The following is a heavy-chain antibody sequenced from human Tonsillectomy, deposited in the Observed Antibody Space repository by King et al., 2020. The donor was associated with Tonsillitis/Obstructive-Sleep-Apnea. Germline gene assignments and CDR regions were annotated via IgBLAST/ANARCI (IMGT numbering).Heavy chain of an antibody. Sequence: QLQESGPGLVKPSETLSLTCNVSGGGISTRTHYWGWIRQPPGKGLEWIGSIYYSGSVHFAPSLNSRVTISVDTSKNQFSLKLNSVTAADTAVYYCTRLDDSGVYYFDCWGQGTLVTVSS. CDR1: GGGISTRTHY. CDR3: TRLDDSGVYYFDC. CDR2: IYYSGSV. J-gene: IGHJ4*02. D-gene: IGHD3-22*01. V-gene: IGHV4-39*01.